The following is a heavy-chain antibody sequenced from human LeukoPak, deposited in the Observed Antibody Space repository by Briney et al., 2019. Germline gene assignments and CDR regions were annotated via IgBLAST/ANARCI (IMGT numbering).Heavy chain of an antibody. Sequence: ASVKVSCKASGYTFTGYYMHWVRQAPGQGLERMGWINPNSGGTNYAQKFQGRVTMTRDTSISTAYMELSRPRSDDTAVYYCARDLVGATELDYWGQGTLVTVSS. J-gene: IGHJ4*02. CDR1: GYTFTGYY. D-gene: IGHD1-26*01. CDR2: INPNSGGT. V-gene: IGHV1-2*02. CDR3: ARDLVGATELDY.